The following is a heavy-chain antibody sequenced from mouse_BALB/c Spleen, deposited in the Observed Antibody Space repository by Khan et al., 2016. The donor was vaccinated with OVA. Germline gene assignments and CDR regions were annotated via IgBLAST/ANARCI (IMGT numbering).Heavy chain of an antibody. V-gene: IGHV6-6*02. J-gene: IGHJ2*01. Sequence: EVKREESGGGLVQPGGSMKLSCVASGFTFSNYWMNWVRQSPEKGLEWVAEIRFKSDDYVTNYAESVKGRFTISRDDSKSSVNLQMNNLRAEDTGIYYCWLLLWGQGTTLTVSS. CDR1: GFTFSNYW. CDR3: WLLL. D-gene: IGHD2-3*01. CDR2: IRFKSDDYVT.